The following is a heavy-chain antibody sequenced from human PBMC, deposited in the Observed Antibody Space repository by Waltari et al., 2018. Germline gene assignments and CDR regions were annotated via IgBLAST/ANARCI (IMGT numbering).Heavy chain of an antibody. Sequence: EMQLVESGGALVQPGGSLRLSCAASGFPFSTSTMNWVRQAPGQGLEWVAVMTASGLMDYGDSVKGRFIISRDNSKNTLYLEMFRLRVEDTARYYCAKDEGARLAPTFGMDAWGQGTTVIVS. CDR1: GFPFSTST. V-gene: IGHV3-23*04. D-gene: IGHD6-6*01. CDR3: AKDEGARLAPTFGMDA. J-gene: IGHJ6*02. CDR2: MTASGLM.